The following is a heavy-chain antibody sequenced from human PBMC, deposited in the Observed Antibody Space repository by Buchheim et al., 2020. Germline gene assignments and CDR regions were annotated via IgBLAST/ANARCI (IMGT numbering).Heavy chain of an antibody. V-gene: IGHV3-7*01. Sequence: EVQLLESGGGLVQPGGSLRLSCAASGFTFSSYGMHWVRQAPGKGLEWVANINQDGRDKYVGDSVKGRFTISRDNGKKSVYLQMNSLRVEDTATYYCARVDSGYDWNFNGMDVWGQGTT. CDR1: GFTFSSYG. CDR2: INQDGRDK. J-gene: IGHJ6*02. D-gene: IGHD5-12*01. CDR3: ARVDSGYDWNFNGMDV.